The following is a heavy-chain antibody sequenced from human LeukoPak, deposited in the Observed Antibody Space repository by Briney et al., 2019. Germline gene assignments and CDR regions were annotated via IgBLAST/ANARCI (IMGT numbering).Heavy chain of an antibody. CDR2: IYSGGST. D-gene: IGHD5-18*01. CDR1: EFSVGSNY. Sequence: GGSLRLSCAASEFSVGSNYMTWVRQAPGRGLEWVSLIYSGGSTYYADSVKGRFTISRDNAKNSLYLQMNSLRAEDTAVYYCARAITNYGYIFDYWGQGTLVTVSS. CDR3: ARAITNYGYIFDY. J-gene: IGHJ4*02. V-gene: IGHV3-66*01.